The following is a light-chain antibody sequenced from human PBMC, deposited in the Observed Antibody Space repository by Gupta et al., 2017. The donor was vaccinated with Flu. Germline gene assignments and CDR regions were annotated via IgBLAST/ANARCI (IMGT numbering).Light chain of an antibody. J-gene: IGLJ1*01. Sequence: NLVSWYQQHPGKAPRLMIYEDIKRPSGVSNRFSGSKSGNTASLTISGLQAEDEADYYCCSYAGSDAVWVFGTGTKVTVL. CDR2: EDI. CDR1: NL. CDR3: CSYAGSDAVWV. V-gene: IGLV2-23*02.